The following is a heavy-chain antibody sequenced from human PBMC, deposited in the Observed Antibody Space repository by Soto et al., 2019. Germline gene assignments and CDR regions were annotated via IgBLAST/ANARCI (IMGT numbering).Heavy chain of an antibody. V-gene: IGHV3-23*01. CDR2: ITDTGGDA. CDR1: GLTFGSRA. D-gene: IGHD4-17*01. CDR3: ARGSTDSYPVSRIFDF. J-gene: IGHJ4*02. Sequence: EVQLLESGGDLKQPGGSLRLSCVASGLTFGSRAMSWVRQAPGEGLQWVSTITDTGGDAKYADSVRGRFVISRDNSKKTLYLQMTSLTAEDSAMYFCARGSTDSYPVSRIFDFWGRGTLVTVSS.